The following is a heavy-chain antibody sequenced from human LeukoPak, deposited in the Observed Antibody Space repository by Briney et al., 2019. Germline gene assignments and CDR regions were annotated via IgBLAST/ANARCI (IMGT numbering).Heavy chain of an antibody. D-gene: IGHD3-22*01. CDR2: IKHDGAEK. J-gene: IGHJ4*02. CDR3: AKYYDRRFDY. Sequence: GGSLRLSCTASGFSFSTYWMSWVRQAPGKGLEWVAHIKHDGAEKYYVDSVKGRFTISRDNAKNSLYLQMTSLRVEDTAVYYCAKYYDRRFDYWGQGTLVTVSS. V-gene: IGHV3-7*03. CDR1: GFSFSTYW.